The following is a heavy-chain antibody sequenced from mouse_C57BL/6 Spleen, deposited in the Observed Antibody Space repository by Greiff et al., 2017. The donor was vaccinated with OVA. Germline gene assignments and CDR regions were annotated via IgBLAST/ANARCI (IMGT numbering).Heavy chain of an antibody. CDR3: ARGSYAMDY. V-gene: IGHV1-66*01. Sequence: VQLQESGPELVKPGASVKISCKASGYSFTSYYIHWVKQRPGQGLEWIGWIYPGSGNTKYNEKFKGKATLTADTSSSTAYMQLSSLTSEDSAVYYCARGSYAMDYWGQGTSVTVSS. J-gene: IGHJ4*01. CDR2: IYPGSGNT. CDR1: GYSFTSYY.